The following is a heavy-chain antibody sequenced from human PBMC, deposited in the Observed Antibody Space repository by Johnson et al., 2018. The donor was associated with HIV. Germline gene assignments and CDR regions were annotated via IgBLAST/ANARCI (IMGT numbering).Heavy chain of an antibody. D-gene: IGHD3-16*01. CDR2: ISGTAGDT. Sequence: VQLVESGGGLVQPGGSLRLSCAASGFTFSSYAMSWVRQAPGKGLEWVSAISGTAGDTYYPGSVKGRFTISRENAKNSLYLQMNSLRAGDTAVYYCARDQDLWGFDAFDIWGQGTMISVSS. J-gene: IGHJ3*02. CDR1: GFTFSSYA. V-gene: IGHV3-13*01. CDR3: ARDQDLWGFDAFDI.